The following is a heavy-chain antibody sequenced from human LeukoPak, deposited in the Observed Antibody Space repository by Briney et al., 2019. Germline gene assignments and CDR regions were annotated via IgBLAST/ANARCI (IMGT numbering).Heavy chain of an antibody. CDR2: IYYSGST. D-gene: IGHD6-13*01. Sequence: SETLSLTCTVSGGSISSSSYYWGWIRQPRGKGLGWIGSIYYSGSTYYNLSLKSRVTISVDTSKNQFSLKLSSVTAADTAVYYCAREDGSSWYRAFDIWGQETMVTVSS. J-gene: IGHJ3*02. V-gene: IGHV4-39*07. CDR3: AREDGSSWYRAFDI. CDR1: GGSISSSSYY.